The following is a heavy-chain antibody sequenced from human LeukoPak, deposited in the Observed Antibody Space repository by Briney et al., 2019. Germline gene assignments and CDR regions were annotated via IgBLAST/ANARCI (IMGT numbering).Heavy chain of an antibody. CDR2: ISPYNGNT. J-gene: IGHJ3*01. CDR3: ARDSRDGYNF. CDR1: GYTFNTYG. D-gene: IGHD5-24*01. Sequence: ASVKVSCKASGYTFNTYGITWVRQAPGQGLEWMGWISPYNGNTVYAQKLQGRVTMTTDTSTSTAYMELRSLRSNDTAVYYCARDSRDGYNFWGQGTMVIVSS. V-gene: IGHV1-18*01.